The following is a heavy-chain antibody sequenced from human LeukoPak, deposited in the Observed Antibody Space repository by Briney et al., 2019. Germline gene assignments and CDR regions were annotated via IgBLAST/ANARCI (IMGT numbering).Heavy chain of an antibody. J-gene: IGHJ4*02. CDR3: TRHWDTAMGDGYDY. D-gene: IGHD5-18*01. V-gene: IGHV3-73*01. Sequence: KVSCKASGYTFTSYYMHWVRQASGKGLEWVGRIRSKANSYATAYAASVKGRFTISRDDSKNTAYLQMNSLKTEDTAVYYCTRHWDTAMGDGYDYWGQGTLVTVSS. CDR1: GYTFTSYY. CDR2: IRSKANSYAT.